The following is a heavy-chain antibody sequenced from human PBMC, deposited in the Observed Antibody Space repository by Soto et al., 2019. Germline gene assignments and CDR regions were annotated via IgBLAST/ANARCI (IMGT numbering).Heavy chain of an antibody. CDR2: INPSSGDT. J-gene: IGHJ4*02. Sequence: QVQLVQSGAEVKKPGASVKISCKASGYTFINYYLHWVRLAPGQGLEWLGMINPSSGDTTSAQKFQARVTMTRGSSPSTVDLDLSSLRSDDTAVYYCARSTDRYYFDYWGQGTLVTVSS. V-gene: IGHV1-46*01. CDR1: GYTFINYY. D-gene: IGHD1-1*01. CDR3: ARSTDRYYFDY.